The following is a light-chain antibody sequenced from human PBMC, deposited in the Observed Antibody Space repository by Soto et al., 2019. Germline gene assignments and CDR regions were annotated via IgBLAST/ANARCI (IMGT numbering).Light chain of an antibody. CDR1: QSVTSNY. V-gene: IGKV3-20*01. J-gene: IGKJ5*01. CDR3: QQYTGPPTT. CDR2: GAS. Sequence: EIVLTQSPGALSLSPGERATLSCRASQSVTSNYVAWYQQTPGQAPRLLFFGASIRATGIPDRFSGSGSGTDFTLTITRLEPEDSAVYFCQQYTGPPTTFGQGTRLEI.